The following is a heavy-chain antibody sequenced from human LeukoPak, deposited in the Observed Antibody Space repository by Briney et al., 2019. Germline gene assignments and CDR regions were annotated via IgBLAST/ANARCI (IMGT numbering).Heavy chain of an antibody. CDR2: IDYSGGSS. CDR3: ATNVDTSDDY. CDR1: GFTLSSYE. Sequence: PGGSLRLSCTVSGFTLSSYEMSWIRQAPGRGLEWVSSIDYSGGSSYYADSVKGRFTISGDNSKNTLYLQMNSLRAEDTALYYCATNVDTSDDYWGQGTLVTVSS. D-gene: IGHD5-18*01. J-gene: IGHJ4*02. V-gene: IGHV3-23*01.